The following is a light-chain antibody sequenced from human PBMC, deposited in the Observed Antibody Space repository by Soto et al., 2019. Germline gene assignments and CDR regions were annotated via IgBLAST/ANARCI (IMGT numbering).Light chain of an antibody. Sequence: DIEMTQSPSTLSASVGDRVTITCRASQSISTWLAWYQQKPGKAPNLLIYKASTLESGVPSRFSGGGSGTDFTLTITSLQPDDFATYYCQQYDDSSWTFGQGTKVEIK. J-gene: IGKJ1*01. CDR3: QQYDDSSWT. CDR1: QSISTW. V-gene: IGKV1-5*03. CDR2: KAS.